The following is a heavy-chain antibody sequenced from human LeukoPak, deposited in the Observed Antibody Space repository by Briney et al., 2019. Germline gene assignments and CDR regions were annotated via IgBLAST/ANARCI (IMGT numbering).Heavy chain of an antibody. CDR3: ARDSVLGYCSGGSCSFDY. V-gene: IGHV3-74*01. CDR1: GVTFSSYW. CDR2: INSDGSST. D-gene: IGHD2-15*01. J-gene: IGHJ4*02. Sequence: PGGSLRLSCAASGVTFSSYWMHWVRQAPGKGLVWVSRINSDGSSTSYADSVKGRFTISRDNAKNTLYLQMNSLRAEDTAVYYCARDSVLGYCSGGSCSFDYWGQGTLVTVSS.